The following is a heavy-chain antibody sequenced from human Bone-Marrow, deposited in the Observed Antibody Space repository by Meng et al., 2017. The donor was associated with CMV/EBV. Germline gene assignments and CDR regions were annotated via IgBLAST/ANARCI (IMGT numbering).Heavy chain of an antibody. CDR1: GFTFSSYW. CDR3: ASDLVVPAARAVY. J-gene: IGHJ4*02. V-gene: IGHV3-7*01. CDR2: IKQDGSEK. D-gene: IGHD2-2*01. Sequence: GGSLRLSCAASGFTFSSYWMSWVRQAPGKGLEWVANIKQDGSEKYYVDSVKGRFTISRDNAKNSLYLQMNSLRAEDTAVYYCASDLVVPAARAVYWGQGMLVTVSS.